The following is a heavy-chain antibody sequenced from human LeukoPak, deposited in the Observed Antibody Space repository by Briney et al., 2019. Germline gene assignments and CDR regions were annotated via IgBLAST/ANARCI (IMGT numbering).Heavy chain of an antibody. Sequence: SETLSLTCTVSGGSISSSSYYWGWIRQPPGKGLEWIGSIYYSGSTYYNPSLKSRVTISVDTSKNQFFLKLSSVTAADTAVYYCARTYYYDRGWFDPWGQGTLVTVSS. CDR3: ARTYYYDRGWFDP. V-gene: IGHV4-39*01. J-gene: IGHJ5*02. CDR1: GGSISSSSYY. CDR2: IYYSGST. D-gene: IGHD3-22*01.